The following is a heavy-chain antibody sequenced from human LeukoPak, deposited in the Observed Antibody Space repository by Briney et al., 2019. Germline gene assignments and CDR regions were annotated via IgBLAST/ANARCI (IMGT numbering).Heavy chain of an antibody. Sequence: SETLSLTCTVFGGSISSSSYYWGWIRPPPGKGLEWIGSIYYSGSTYYNPSLNSRVTISVDTSKNQSSLKLSSVTAADTALYYCASSRKSRSRWYDGWFDPWGQGTLVTVSS. CDR3: ASSRKSRSRWYDGWFDP. D-gene: IGHD6-13*01. CDR1: GGSISSSSYY. V-gene: IGHV4-39*01. J-gene: IGHJ5*02. CDR2: IYYSGST.